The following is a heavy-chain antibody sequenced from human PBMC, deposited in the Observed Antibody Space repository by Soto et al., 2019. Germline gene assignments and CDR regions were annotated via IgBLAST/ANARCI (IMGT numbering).Heavy chain of an antibody. CDR2: IIPIFGTA. CDR1: GGTFSSYA. J-gene: IGHJ6*02. V-gene: IGHV1-69*13. CDR3: ASGVSATSYYYYYGMDV. Sequence: SVKVSCKASGGTFSSYAISWVRQAPGQGLEWMGGIIPIFGTANYAQKFQGRVTITADESTSTAYMELSSLRSEDTAVYYCASGVSATSYYYYYGMDVWGQGTTVTVSS. D-gene: IGHD2-8*01.